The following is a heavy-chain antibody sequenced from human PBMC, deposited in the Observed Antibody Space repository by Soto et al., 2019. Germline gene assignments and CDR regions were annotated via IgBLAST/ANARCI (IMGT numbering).Heavy chain of an antibody. Sequence: ASVKVSCKASGYTFSSYAMHCARQAPGQRLEWMGWINAGNGNTKYSQKFQGRVTITKNTSASTAYMELSSLRSEDTAVYDCARGPLRNWFDPWGQGTLVTVSS. CDR3: ARGPLRNWFDP. J-gene: IGHJ5*02. D-gene: IGHD5-12*01. CDR1: GYTFSSYA. V-gene: IGHV1-3*01. CDR2: INAGNGNT.